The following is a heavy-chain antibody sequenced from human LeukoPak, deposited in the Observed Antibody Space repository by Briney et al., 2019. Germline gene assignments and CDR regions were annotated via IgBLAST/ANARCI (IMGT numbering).Heavy chain of an antibody. CDR3: ARTTIFGVVYNWFDP. Sequence: SETLSLTCTVSGDSISSYYWSWIRQPPGKGLEWIGYIYYSGSTNYNPSLKSRVTISVDTSKNQFSLKLSSVTAADTAVYYCARTTIFGVVYNWFDPWGQGTLVTVSS. D-gene: IGHD3-3*01. J-gene: IGHJ5*02. CDR1: GDSISSYY. CDR2: IYYSGST. V-gene: IGHV4-59*01.